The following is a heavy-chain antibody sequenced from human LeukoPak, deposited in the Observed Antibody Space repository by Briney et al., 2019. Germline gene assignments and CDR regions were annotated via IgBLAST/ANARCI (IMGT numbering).Heavy chain of an antibody. Sequence: SVKVSCKASGGTFSSYAISWVGQAPGQGLEWMGGIIPIFGTANYAQKFQGRVTITADESTSTAYMELSSLRSEDTAVYYCARAYSSSQGRFDPWGQGTLVTVSS. CDR3: ARAYSSSQGRFDP. CDR1: GGTFSSYA. V-gene: IGHV1-69*13. J-gene: IGHJ5*02. D-gene: IGHD6-13*01. CDR2: IIPIFGTA.